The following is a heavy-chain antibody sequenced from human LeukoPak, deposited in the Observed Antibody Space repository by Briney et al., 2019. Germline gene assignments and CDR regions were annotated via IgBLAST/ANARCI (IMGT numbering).Heavy chain of an antibody. D-gene: IGHD2-2*01. CDR3: ARVFCSTSCYLFDY. V-gene: IGHV4-39*07. CDR1: GGSISSSSYY. CDR2: IYYSGST. Sequence: PSETLSLTCTVSGGSISSSSYYWGWIRQPPGKGLEWIGSIYYSGSTYYNPSLKSRVTISVDTSKNQFSLKLSSVTAADTAVYYCARVFCSTSCYLFDYWGQGTLVTVSS. J-gene: IGHJ4*02.